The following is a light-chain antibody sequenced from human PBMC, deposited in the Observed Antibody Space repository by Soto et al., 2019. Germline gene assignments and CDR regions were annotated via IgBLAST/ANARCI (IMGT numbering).Light chain of an antibody. V-gene: IGKV3-15*01. Sequence: ERVLTLSPATLSVSPWQRASLSCRASQSVSTTVAWYHQKPGQAPRLLVYGASTRATGIPARFSGSGAGTDFTLTITSLQSEDFGVYFCQQDKDWPTTFGQGTKVDIK. J-gene: IGKJ1*01. CDR2: GAS. CDR1: QSVSTT. CDR3: QQDKDWPTT.